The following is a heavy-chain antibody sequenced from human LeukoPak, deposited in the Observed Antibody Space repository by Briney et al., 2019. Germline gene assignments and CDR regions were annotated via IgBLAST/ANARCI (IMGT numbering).Heavy chain of an antibody. Sequence: GGSLRLSCAASGFTFSSYAMSWVRQAPGKGLEWVSAISGSGGSTYYADSVKGRFTISRDNSKNTLYLQMNSLRAEDTAVYYCAKDRRGYCSGGSCYPLDYWGQGTLATVSS. V-gene: IGHV3-23*01. J-gene: IGHJ4*02. D-gene: IGHD2-15*01. CDR1: GFTFSSYA. CDR2: ISGSGGST. CDR3: AKDRRGYCSGGSCYPLDY.